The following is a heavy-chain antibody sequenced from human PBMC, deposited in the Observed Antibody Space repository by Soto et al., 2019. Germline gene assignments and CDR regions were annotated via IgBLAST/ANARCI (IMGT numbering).Heavy chain of an antibody. V-gene: IGHV1-18*01. CDR3: AKNGQPPYYYYGLDV. Sequence: QGQLVQSGAEVKMPGASVKVSCKASGYTVTRYGISWVRQAPGQGLEWMGWISGYNGDANYAQSFQGRVSMTIDTSTTTAYMELRTLTPDDTAVYYCAKNGQPPYYYYGLDVWGQGTTVSVSS. D-gene: IGHD2-8*01. CDR2: ISGYNGDA. J-gene: IGHJ6*02. CDR1: GYTVTRYG.